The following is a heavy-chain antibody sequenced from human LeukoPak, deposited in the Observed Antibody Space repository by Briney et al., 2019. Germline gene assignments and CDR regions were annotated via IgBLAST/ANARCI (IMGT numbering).Heavy chain of an antibody. CDR3: ARGLGPSGHQYCSGGSCSNNWFDP. D-gene: IGHD2-15*01. CDR2: INHSGST. J-gene: IGHJ5*02. V-gene: IGHV4-34*01. CDR1: GVSFSTYY. Sequence: SETLSLTCDVSGVSFSTYYWSWIRQSPEKGLEWIGEINHSGSTNYNPSLKSRVTISVDTSKNQFSLKLSSVTAADTAVYYCARGLGPSGHQYCSGGSCSNNWFDPWGQGTLVTVSS.